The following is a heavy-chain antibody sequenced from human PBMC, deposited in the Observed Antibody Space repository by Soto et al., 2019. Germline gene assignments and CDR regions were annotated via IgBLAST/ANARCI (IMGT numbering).Heavy chain of an antibody. V-gene: IGHV4-34*01. CDR3: GRARRGYIAAAVPDY. CDR2: INHSGST. J-gene: IGHJ4*02. Sequence: PSETLSLTCAVYGGSFSGYYWSWIRQPPGKGLEWIGAINHSGSTNYNPSLKSRVTISVDSSKKKFSLKLRSVTAADTAVYYCGRARRGYIAAAVPDYWAQGTQVTFTA. CDR1: GGSFSGYY. D-gene: IGHD6-13*01.